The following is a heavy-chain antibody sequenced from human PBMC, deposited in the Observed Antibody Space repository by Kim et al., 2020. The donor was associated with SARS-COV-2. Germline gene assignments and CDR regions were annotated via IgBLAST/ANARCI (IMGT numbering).Heavy chain of an antibody. CDR2: INPSGGST. CDR1: GYTFTSYY. J-gene: IGHJ6*02. V-gene: IGHV1-46*01. CDR3: ARGDSENSSSWYFSQALLNYYYYYGMDV. D-gene: IGHD6-13*01. Sequence: ASVKVSCKASGYTFTSYYMHWVRQAPGQGLEWMGIINPSGGSTSYAQKFQGRVTMTRDTSTSTVYMELSSLRSEDTAVYYCARGDSENSSSWYFSQALLNYYYYYGMDVWGQGTTVTVSS.